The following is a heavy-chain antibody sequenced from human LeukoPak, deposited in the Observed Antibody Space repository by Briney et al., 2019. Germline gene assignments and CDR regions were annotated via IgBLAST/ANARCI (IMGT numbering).Heavy chain of an antibody. J-gene: IGHJ4*02. CDR2: ISTAGTYI. D-gene: IGHD6-13*01. CDR3: ARMTYISSWSDY. CDR1: GFTFSHFN. Sequence: GGSLRLSCAASGFTFSHFNMNWVRQAPGKGLEWVSTISTAGTYILYADSVKGRFTISRDDAKNSLYLQMNSLRAEDTAVYYCARMTYISSWSDYWGQGTLITVSS. V-gene: IGHV3-21*01.